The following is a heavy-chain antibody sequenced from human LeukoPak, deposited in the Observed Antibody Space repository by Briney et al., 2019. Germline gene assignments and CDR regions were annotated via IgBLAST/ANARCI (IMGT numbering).Heavy chain of an antibody. CDR3: ARESLYYDILTGYYKSVDNWFDP. V-gene: IGHV6-1*01. CDR1: GDSVSSNSAA. D-gene: IGHD3-9*01. CDR2: TYYRSKWYN. Sequence: ASQTLSLTCAISGDSVSSNSAAWNWIRQSPSRGLEWLGRTYYRSKWYNDYAVSVKSRITINPDTSKNQFSLQLNSVTPEDTAVYYCARESLYYDILTGYYKSVDNWFDPWGQGTLVTVSS. J-gene: IGHJ5*02.